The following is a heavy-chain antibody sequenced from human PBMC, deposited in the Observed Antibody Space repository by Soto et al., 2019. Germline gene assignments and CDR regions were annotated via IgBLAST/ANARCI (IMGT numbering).Heavy chain of an antibody. D-gene: IGHD6-19*01. CDR3: AKDRIAVAGGDSDY. V-gene: IGHV3-23*01. J-gene: IGHJ4*02. CDR2: ISGSGDST. Sequence: EVQLLESGGGLVQPGGSLRLSCAASGFTFSSHAMSWVRQAPGKGLEWVSDISGSGDSTYYADSVKSRFTISRDNSKNTLYLQMNRLRAADTAVYFCAKDRIAVAGGDSDYWGQGTLVTVSS. CDR1: GFTFSSHA.